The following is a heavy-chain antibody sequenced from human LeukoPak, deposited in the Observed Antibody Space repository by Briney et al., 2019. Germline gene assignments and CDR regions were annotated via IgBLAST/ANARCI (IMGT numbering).Heavy chain of an antibody. CDR3: ARGGISGYVY. Sequence: SETLSLTCAVYGGSFSGYYWSWIRQPPGQGLEWIGEINHSGSTNYNPSLKSRVTISVDTSKNQLSLKLSSVTAADTAVYYCARGGISGYVYWGQGTLVTVSS. J-gene: IGHJ4*02. V-gene: IGHV4-34*01. CDR1: GGSFSGYY. CDR2: INHSGST. D-gene: IGHD5-12*01.